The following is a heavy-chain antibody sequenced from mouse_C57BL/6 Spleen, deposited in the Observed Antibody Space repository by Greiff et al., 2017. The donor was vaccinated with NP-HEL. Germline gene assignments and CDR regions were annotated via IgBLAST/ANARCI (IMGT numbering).Heavy chain of an antibody. CDR2: INPDSSTI. V-gene: IGHV4-1*01. J-gene: IGHJ1*03. Sequence: EASGIDFSRYWMSWVRRAPGKGLEWIGEINPDSSTINYAPSLKDKFIISRDNAKNTLYLQMSKVRSEDTALYYCAGSYYDYDGWYFDVWGTGTTVTVSS. D-gene: IGHD2-4*01. CDR1: GIDFSRYW. CDR3: AGSYYDYDGWYFDV.